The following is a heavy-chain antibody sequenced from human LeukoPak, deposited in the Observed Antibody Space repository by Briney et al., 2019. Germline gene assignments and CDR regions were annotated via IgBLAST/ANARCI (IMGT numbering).Heavy chain of an antibody. CDR3: ARDPMVRGIRPLDY. J-gene: IGHJ4*02. CDR2: ISYDGSNK. D-gene: IGHD3-10*01. Sequence: PGGSLRLSCAASGFTFSSYAMHWVRQAPGKGLEWVAVISYDGSNKYYADSVKGRFTISRDNSKNTLYLQMNSLRAEDTAVYYCARDPMVRGIRPLDYWGQGTLVTVSS. CDR1: GFTFSSYA. V-gene: IGHV3-30*04.